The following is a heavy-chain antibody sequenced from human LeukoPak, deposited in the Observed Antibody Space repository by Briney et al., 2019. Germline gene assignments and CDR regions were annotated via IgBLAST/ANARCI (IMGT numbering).Heavy chain of an antibody. D-gene: IGHD5-18*01. CDR3: AAMVDTAMDFDH. CDR2: ISYDGKNK. Sequence: PGGSLRLSCAASGFTFSSYGLHWVRQAPGKGLEWVALISYDGKNKYYSDSVTGRFTIPRDNSKNTLYLQMNSLRGEDTAVYYCAAMVDTAMDFDHWGQGTLVTVSS. CDR1: GFTFSSYG. V-gene: IGHV3-30*03. J-gene: IGHJ4*02.